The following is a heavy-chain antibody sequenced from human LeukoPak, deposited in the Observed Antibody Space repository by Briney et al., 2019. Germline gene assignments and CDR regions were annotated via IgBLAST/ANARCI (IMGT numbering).Heavy chain of an antibody. CDR1: GGSISSSSYY. Sequence: SETLSLTCTVSGGSISSSSYYWGWIRQPPGKGLEWIGSIHYSGSTYYNPSLKSRVTISVDTSKNQFSLKLSSVTAADTAVYYCARDIYYMDVWGKGTTVTVSS. CDR3: ARDIYYMDV. V-gene: IGHV4-39*07. CDR2: IHYSGST. J-gene: IGHJ6*03.